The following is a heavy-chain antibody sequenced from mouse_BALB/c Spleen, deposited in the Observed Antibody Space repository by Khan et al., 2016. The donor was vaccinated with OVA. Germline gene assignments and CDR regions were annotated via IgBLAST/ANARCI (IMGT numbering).Heavy chain of an antibody. Sequence: QVQLKESGAELARPGASVKLSCKASGYTFTDYYINWVKQRTGQGLEWIGEISPGSGDTYYHEKFTGKATLTADKSSSTAYLQLNSLTVGASAVYFCAGRSYCDYTIADGGQGTLVTVSA. J-gene: IGHJ3*01. CDR1: GYTFTDYY. V-gene: IGHV1-77*01. CDR2: ISPGSGDT. D-gene: IGHD1-2*01. CDR3: AGRSYCDYTIAD.